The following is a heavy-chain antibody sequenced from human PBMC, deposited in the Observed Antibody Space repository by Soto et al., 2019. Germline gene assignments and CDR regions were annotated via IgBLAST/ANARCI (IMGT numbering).Heavy chain of an antibody. CDR2: AYYRSKWYI. Sequence: PSQTLSLTCAISGDSVSSDSASWNWIRQSPSGGLEWLGRAYYRSKWYIENAPSVQGRITINPDTSKNQLTLQLNSLTPEDTAVYYCARSRVFIDVRYLANYYYYYGMDAWGQGSTLTVSS. J-gene: IGHJ6*02. CDR1: GDSVSSDSAS. V-gene: IGHV6-1*01. D-gene: IGHD3-10*01. CDR3: ARSRVFIDVRYLANYYYYYGMDA.